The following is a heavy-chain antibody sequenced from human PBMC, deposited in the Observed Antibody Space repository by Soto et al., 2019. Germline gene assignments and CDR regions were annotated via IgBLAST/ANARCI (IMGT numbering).Heavy chain of an antibody. Sequence: VASVKVSCKASGGTFSGYAISRLGQAPVQGLEWMGGIIPIFGTANYAQKFQGRVTITADESTSTAYMELSSLRSEDTAVYYCARDLGCSGGSCYSGYYFDYWGQGTLVTVSS. V-gene: IGHV1-69*13. CDR2: IIPIFGTA. D-gene: IGHD2-15*01. J-gene: IGHJ4*02. CDR3: ARDLGCSGGSCYSGYYFDY. CDR1: GGTFSGYA.